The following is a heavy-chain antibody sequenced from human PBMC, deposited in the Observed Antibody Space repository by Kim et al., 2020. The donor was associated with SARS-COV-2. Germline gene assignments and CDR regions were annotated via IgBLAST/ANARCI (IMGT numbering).Heavy chain of an antibody. V-gene: IGHV4-59*01. D-gene: IGHD6-19*01. Sequence: SETLSLTYTVSGGSISSYYWSWIRQPPGKGLEWIGYIYYSGSTNYNPSLKSRVTISVDTSKNQFSLKLSSVTAADTAVYYCARLPGIAVDSTTFDYWGQGTLVTVSS. CDR2: IYYSGST. CDR1: GGSISSYY. J-gene: IGHJ4*02. CDR3: ARLPGIAVDSTTFDY.